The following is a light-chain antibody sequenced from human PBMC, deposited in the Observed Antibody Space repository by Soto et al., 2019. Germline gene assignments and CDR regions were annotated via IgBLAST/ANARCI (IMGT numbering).Light chain of an antibody. CDR3: QHTRT. J-gene: IGKJ1*01. CDR1: QNINNW. CDR2: DAS. Sequence: DFQMTQSPSTLSASVGDRVTITCRASQNINNWVAWYQQKPGKAPKFLIYDASTLQRGVPSRFSGSGFGTAFSLTISSLQPDDFGSYYCQHTRTFGQGTKVEIK. V-gene: IGKV1-5*01.